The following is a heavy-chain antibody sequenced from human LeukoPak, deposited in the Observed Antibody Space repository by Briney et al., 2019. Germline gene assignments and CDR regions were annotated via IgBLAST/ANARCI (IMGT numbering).Heavy chain of an antibody. Sequence: GGSLRLSCAASGFTFSSYGMRWVRQAPHEGLEWVAVIWYAGSNKYYADSVKVRSTISRDNSKNTLSLHMDSLRPEDTAVYYCAISIATTPYFCDYWGQGNLVSVS. CDR2: IWYAGSNK. J-gene: IGHJ4*02. V-gene: IGHV3-33*01. D-gene: IGHD1/OR15-1a*01. CDR3: AISIATTPYFCDY. CDR1: GFTFSSYG.